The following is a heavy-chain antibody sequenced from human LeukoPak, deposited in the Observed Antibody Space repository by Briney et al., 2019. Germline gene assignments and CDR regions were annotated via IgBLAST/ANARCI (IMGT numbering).Heavy chain of an antibody. D-gene: IGHD2-2*01. Sequence: SQTLSLTCTVSGGSISSGGYYWSWLRQHPGTGLEWIGYIYYSGSTYYNPSLKSRVTISVDTSKNQFSLKLSSVTAADTAVYYCARDIVVVPAASGPYGMDVWGQGTTVTVSS. CDR3: ARDIVVVPAASGPYGMDV. J-gene: IGHJ6*02. CDR1: GGSISSGGYY. CDR2: IYYSGST. V-gene: IGHV4-31*03.